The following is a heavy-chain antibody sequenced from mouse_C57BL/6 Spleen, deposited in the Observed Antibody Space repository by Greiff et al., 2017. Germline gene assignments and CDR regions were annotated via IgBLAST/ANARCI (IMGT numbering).Heavy chain of an antibody. V-gene: IGHV1-82*01. D-gene: IGHD1-1*01. CDR1: GYAFSSSW. CDR3: ARYTTVEYFDV. J-gene: IGHJ1*03. CDR2: IYPGDGDT. Sequence: VQLQQSGPELVKPGASVKISCKASGYAFSSSWMNWVKQRPGKGLEWIGRIYPGDGDTNYNGKFKGKATLTADKSSSTAYRQLSSLTSEDSAVYFCARYTTVEYFDVWGTGTTVTVSS.